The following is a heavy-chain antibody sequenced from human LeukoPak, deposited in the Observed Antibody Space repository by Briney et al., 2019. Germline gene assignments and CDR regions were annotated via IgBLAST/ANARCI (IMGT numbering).Heavy chain of an antibody. CDR1: GFSLSSYS. Sequence: GGSLRLSCAASGFSLSSYSMIWVRQAPGKGLEWVSYITSSSTTIYYADSVKGRFTISRDNAKNSLYLQMNSLRAEDTAVYYCARDRHRYHYDGSGYPPYWGQGTLVTVSS. J-gene: IGHJ4*02. D-gene: IGHD3-22*01. CDR3: ARDRHRYHYDGSGYPPY. CDR2: ITSSSTTI. V-gene: IGHV3-48*01.